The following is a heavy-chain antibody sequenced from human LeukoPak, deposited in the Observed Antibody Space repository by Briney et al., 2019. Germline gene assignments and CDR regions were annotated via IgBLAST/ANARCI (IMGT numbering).Heavy chain of an antibody. CDR1: GITFSSYG. J-gene: IGHJ4*02. D-gene: IGHD1-26*01. CDR3: ASSGIVGATSQSY. V-gene: IGHV3-74*01. CDR2: INTDGSST. Sequence: GGSLRLSCAASGITFSSYGMHWVRQAPGKGLVWVSRINTDGSSTSYADSVKGRFTISRDNAKNTLYLQMNSLRAEDTAVYYCASSGIVGATSQSYWGQGTLVTVSS.